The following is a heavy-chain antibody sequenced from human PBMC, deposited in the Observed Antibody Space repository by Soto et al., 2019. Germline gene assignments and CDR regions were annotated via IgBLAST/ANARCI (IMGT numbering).Heavy chain of an antibody. V-gene: IGHV1-69*13. J-gene: IGHJ4*02. D-gene: IGHD3-22*01. CDR1: GGTFSSYT. CDR2: IIPIFGTA. CDR3: ARVSTYYYDSSGYYPFDY. Sequence: SVKVSCKASGGTFSSYTISWVRQAPGQGLEWMGGIIPIFGTANYAQKFQGRVTITADESTSTAYMELSSLRSEDTAVYYCARVSTYYYDSSGYYPFDYWGQGTLVTVSS.